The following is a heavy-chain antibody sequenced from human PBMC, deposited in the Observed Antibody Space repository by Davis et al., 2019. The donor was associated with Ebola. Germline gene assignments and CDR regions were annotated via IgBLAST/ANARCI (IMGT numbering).Heavy chain of an antibody. Sequence: ASVKVSCKASGYTFTSYAMHWVRQAPGQRLEWMGWINAGNGNTKYSQKFQGRVTITRDTSASTSYMEMSSLTSEDTAVYYCARGSDSSGYYPTDYWGQGTLVTVSS. D-gene: IGHD3-22*01. CDR2: INAGNGNT. CDR3: ARGSDSSGYYPTDY. J-gene: IGHJ4*02. V-gene: IGHV1-3*01. CDR1: GYTFTSYA.